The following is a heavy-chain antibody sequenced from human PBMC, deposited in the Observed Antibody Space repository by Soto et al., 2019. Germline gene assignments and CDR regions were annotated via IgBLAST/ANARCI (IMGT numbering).Heavy chain of an antibody. Sequence: SVKVSCKASGYTFTSYDIYWVRQATGQGLEWMGWMNPNTGNSGYAQKFQGRVTMTSDTSISTSHMELSSLRSEDTAVYYCARRAETNGWNGFGADKYYFDFWGQGPLVTVSS. J-gene: IGHJ4*02. V-gene: IGHV1-8*01. CDR2: MNPNTGNS. D-gene: IGHD1-1*01. CDR3: ARRAETNGWNGFGADKYYFDF. CDR1: GYTFTSYD.